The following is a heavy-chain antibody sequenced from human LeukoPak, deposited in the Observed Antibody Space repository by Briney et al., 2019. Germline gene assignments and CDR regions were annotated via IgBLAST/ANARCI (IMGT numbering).Heavy chain of an antibody. D-gene: IGHD3-16*01. J-gene: IGHJ2*01. Sequence: GGSLRLSCVGSGFTFRDYVMGWIRQAPGKGLEWISYISASANTIYYADSVKGRFTISRDNAKNSLYVQLTSLSAEDTAVYFCARVRWGPTKSFDLWGRGTLVTVSS. CDR3: ARVRWGPTKSFDL. CDR2: ISASANTI. V-gene: IGHV3-11*01. CDR1: GFTFRDYV.